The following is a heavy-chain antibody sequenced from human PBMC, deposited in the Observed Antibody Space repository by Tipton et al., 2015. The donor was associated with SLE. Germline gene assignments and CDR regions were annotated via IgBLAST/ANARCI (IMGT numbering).Heavy chain of an antibody. CDR3: ARDLASYYGVDV. V-gene: IGHV4-59*01. D-gene: IGHD3-3*02. Sequence: TLSLTCTVSGDSISTDFYWNWIRQPPGKGLEWIGGNYYSGSTNYNPSLKSRITISLDTSKNQFSLKLNSVTAADTAVYYCARDLASYYGVDVWGQGTTVTVSS. CDR2: NYYSGST. J-gene: IGHJ6*02. CDR1: GDSISTDFY.